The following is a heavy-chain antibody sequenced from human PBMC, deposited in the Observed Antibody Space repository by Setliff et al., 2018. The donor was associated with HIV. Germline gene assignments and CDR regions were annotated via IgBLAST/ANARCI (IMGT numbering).Heavy chain of an antibody. D-gene: IGHD3-16*01. CDR2: ILNREIT. CDR3: AKGGASSHWLGP. Sequence: PSENLSLTCTVSGASISSDSWSWIRQSPGKGLEWIGFILNREITNYNPSLQSRVSISMDTSKSQFSLKLHSVTAADTAIYHCAKGGASSHWLGPWGQGTLVTVSS. J-gene: IGHJ5*02. CDR1: GASISSDS. V-gene: IGHV4-59*01.